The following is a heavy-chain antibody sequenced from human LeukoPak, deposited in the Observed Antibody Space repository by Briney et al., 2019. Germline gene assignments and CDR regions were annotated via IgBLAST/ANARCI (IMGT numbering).Heavy chain of an antibody. CDR2: ISGSGGST. V-gene: IGHV3-23*01. Sequence: GGSLRLSCAASGFTFSSYAMSWVRQAPGKGLEWVSAISGSGGSTYYADSVKGRFTISRDNSKNTLYLQMNSLRAEDTAVYYCARGGIGANDAFDIWGQGTMVTVSS. D-gene: IGHD1-26*01. CDR3: ARGGIGANDAFDI. CDR1: GFTFSSYA. J-gene: IGHJ3*02.